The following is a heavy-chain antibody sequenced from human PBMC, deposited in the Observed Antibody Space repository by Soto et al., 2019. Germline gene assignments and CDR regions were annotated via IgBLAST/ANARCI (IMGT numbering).Heavy chain of an antibody. CDR3: ARGVAGYSSGWTLYYYYGMDV. V-gene: IGHV1-2*04. CDR1: GYTFTGYY. J-gene: IGHJ6*02. Sequence: GASVKVSCKASGYTFTGYYMHWVRQAPGQGLEWMGWINPNSGGTNYAQKFQGWVTMTRDTSISTAYMELSRLRSDDMAVYYCARGVAGYSSGWTLYYYYGMDVWGQGTTVTVSS. CDR2: INPNSGGT. D-gene: IGHD6-19*01.